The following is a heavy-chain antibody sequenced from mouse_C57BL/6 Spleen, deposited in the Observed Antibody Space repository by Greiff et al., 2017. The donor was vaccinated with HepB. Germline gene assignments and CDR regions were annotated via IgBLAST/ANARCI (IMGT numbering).Heavy chain of an antibody. CDR3: AKNALYYGSSGAMDY. Sequence: VHLVESGPGLVQPSQSLSITCTVSGFSLTSYGVHWVRQSPGKGLEWLGVIWRGGSTDYNAAFMSRLSITKDNSKSQVFFKMNSLQADDTAIYYCAKNALYYGSSGAMDYWGQGTSVTVSS. D-gene: IGHD1-1*01. J-gene: IGHJ4*01. CDR2: IWRGGST. CDR1: GFSLTSYG. V-gene: IGHV2-5*01.